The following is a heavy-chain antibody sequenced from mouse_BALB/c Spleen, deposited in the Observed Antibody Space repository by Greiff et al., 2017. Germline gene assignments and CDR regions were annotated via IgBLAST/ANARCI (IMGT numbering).Heavy chain of an antibody. J-gene: IGHJ4*01. V-gene: IGHV3-2*02. Sequence: EVQLKQSGPGLVKPSQSLSLTCTVTGYSITSDYAWNWIRQFPGNKLEWMGYISYSGSTSYNPSLKSRISITRDTSKNQFFLQLNSVTTEDTATYYCAREGSYAMDYWGQGTSVTVSS. CDR1: GYSITSDYA. CDR2: ISYSGST. D-gene: IGHD1-1*01. CDR3: AREGSYAMDY.